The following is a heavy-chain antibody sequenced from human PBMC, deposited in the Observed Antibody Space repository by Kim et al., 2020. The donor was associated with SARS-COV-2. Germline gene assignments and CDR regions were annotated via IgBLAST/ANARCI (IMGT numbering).Heavy chain of an antibody. CDR2: ISAYNGNT. CDR3: ARVGPYGSGSYYGAYYDY. Sequence: ASVKVSCKASDYRFSAYGISWVRQAPGQGLEWMGGISAYNGNTNYAQKFQGRVTMTTDTSASTAYMEMRSLRSDDTAVYYCARVGPYGSGSYYGAYYDYWGQGTLVTVSS. V-gene: IGHV1-18*01. CDR1: DYRFSAYG. J-gene: IGHJ4*02. D-gene: IGHD3-10*01.